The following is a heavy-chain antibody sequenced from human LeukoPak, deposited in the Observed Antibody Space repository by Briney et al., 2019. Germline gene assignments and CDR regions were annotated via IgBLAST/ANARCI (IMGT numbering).Heavy chain of an antibody. D-gene: IGHD5-18*01. CDR3: ARDRGYFH. CDR1: GYTFTTYG. V-gene: IGHV1-18*01. Sequence: ASVKVSCKASGYTFTTYGISWVRQAPGQGPEWMGWISADNGNTKYAQKFQGRVTITADESTSTAYMELSSLRAEDTAVYYCARDRGYFHWGQGTLVTVSS. CDR2: ISADNGNT. J-gene: IGHJ4*02.